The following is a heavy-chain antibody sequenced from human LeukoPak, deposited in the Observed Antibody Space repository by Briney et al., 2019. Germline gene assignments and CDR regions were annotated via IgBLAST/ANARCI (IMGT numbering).Heavy chain of an antibody. Sequence: GGSLRLSCAASGFTFSDYYMRWIRQAPGKGLEWLSYISSSGTTIYYTDSVKGRFTISRDNAKNSLYLQMNSLRAEDTAVHYCARGIRQYAKSYFDYWGQGTLVTVSS. CDR2: ISSSGTTI. CDR3: ARGIRQYAKSYFDY. D-gene: IGHD4-11*01. J-gene: IGHJ4*02. V-gene: IGHV3-11*01. CDR1: GFTFSDYY.